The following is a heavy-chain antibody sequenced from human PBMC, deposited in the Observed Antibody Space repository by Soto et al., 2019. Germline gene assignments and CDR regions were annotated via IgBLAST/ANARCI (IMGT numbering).Heavy chain of an antibody. CDR2: ISSSGSTI. J-gene: IGHJ6*02. Sequence: GGSLRLSCAASGFTFSDYYMSWIRQAPGKGLEWVSYISSSGSTIYYADSVKGRFTISRDNAKNSLYLQMNSLRAEDTAVYYCARFMVRASYYYYYGMDVWGQGTTVTVSS. D-gene: IGHD3-10*01. V-gene: IGHV3-11*01. CDR1: GFTFSDYY. CDR3: ARFMVRASYYYYYGMDV.